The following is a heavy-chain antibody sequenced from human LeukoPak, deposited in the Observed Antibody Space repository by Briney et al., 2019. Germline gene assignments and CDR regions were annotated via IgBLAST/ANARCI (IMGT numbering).Heavy chain of an antibody. V-gene: IGHV1-46*01. CDR2: IYPRDGST. J-gene: IGHJ4*02. CDR1: GYSFTSNY. CDR3: ASRGVAGTDY. D-gene: IGHD6-19*01. Sequence: ASVTVSCTASGYSFTSNYIHWVRQAPGQGLEWMGMIYPRDGSTSYAQKFQGRVTVTRDTSKNQFSLKLSSVTAADTAVYYCASRGVAGTDYWGQGTLVTVSS.